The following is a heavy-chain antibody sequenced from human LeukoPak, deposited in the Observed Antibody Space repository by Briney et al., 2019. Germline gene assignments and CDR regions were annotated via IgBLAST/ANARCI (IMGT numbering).Heavy chain of an antibody. V-gene: IGHV4-34*01. Sequence: SETLSLTCAVYGGSFSDYYWSWIRQPPGKGLEWIGEINHSGSTNYNPSLKSRVTISVDTSKNQFSLKLSSVTAADTAVYYCARSDRPLLWFGESKKRGNYFDYWGQGTLVTVSS. CDR1: GGSFSDYY. CDR2: INHSGST. D-gene: IGHD3-10*01. J-gene: IGHJ4*02. CDR3: ARSDRPLLWFGESKKRGNYFDY.